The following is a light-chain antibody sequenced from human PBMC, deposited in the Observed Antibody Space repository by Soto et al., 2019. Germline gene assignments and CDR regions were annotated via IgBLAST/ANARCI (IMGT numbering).Light chain of an antibody. V-gene: IGKV3-15*01. CDR1: QSVDIN. CDR2: GAS. CDR3: QQDRNCPRT. Sequence: EIVLTRSPATLSVSPGERVTLSCRASQSVDINLAWYQQKPDQAPRLLIYGASTRAIDMPGRFSGRWSGTEFTLTISSLQSEDFAVYYCQQDRNCPRTLRQGTKVDSK. J-gene: IGKJ1*01.